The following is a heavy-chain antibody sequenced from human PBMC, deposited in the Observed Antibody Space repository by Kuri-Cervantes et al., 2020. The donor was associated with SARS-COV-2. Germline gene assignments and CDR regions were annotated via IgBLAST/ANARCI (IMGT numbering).Heavy chain of an antibody. V-gene: IGHV3-7*01. J-gene: IGHJ4*02. CDR3: ARAGSFNYFDY. Sequence: ETLSLTCAASGFTFSSYGMHWVRQAPGKGLEWVANIKQDGSEKYYVDSVKGRFTISRDNAKNSLYLQMNSLRAEDTAVYYCARAGSFNYFDYWGQGTLVTVSS. D-gene: IGHD6-13*01. CDR2: IKQDGSEK. CDR1: GFTFSSYG.